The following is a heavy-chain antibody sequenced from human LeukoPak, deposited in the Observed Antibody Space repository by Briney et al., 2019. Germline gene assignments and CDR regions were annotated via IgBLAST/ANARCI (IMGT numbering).Heavy chain of an antibody. CDR1: GITLSNYG. J-gene: IGHJ4*02. V-gene: IGHV3-23*01. D-gene: IGHD3-10*01. CDR2: ISDSGGST. CDR3: AKRGIVIRAVIIVGFHKEAYYFDY. Sequence: GGSLRLSCAVSGITLSNYGMSWVRQAPGKGLEWVAGISDSGGSTNYAGSVKGRFTISRDNPKNTLYLQMNSLRAEDTAVYFCAKRGIVIRAVIIVGFHKEAYYFDYWGQGALVTVSS.